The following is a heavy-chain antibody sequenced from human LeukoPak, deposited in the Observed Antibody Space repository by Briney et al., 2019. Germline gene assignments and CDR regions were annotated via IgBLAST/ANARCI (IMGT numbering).Heavy chain of an antibody. CDR1: GYTFTSYY. J-gene: IGHJ6*03. D-gene: IGHD1-26*01. Sequence: GASVKVSCKASGYTFTSYYMHWVRQAPGQGLEWMGIINPSGGSTSYAQKFQGRVTMTRDMSTSTVYMELSSLRSEDTAVYYCAREKVGAPGGRYYYMDVWGKGTTVTVSS. CDR2: INPSGGST. CDR3: AREKVGAPGGRYYYMDV. V-gene: IGHV1-46*01.